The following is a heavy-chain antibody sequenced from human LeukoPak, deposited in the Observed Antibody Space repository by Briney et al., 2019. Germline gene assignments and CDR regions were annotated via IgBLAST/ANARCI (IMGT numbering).Heavy chain of an antibody. Sequence: ASVKVSCKASGGTFSSYAISWVRQAPGQGLEWMGRIIPILGIANYAQKFQGRVTITADKSTSTAYMELSSLRSEDTAVYYCAREGAKDGSGSPIGFDYWGQGTLVTVSS. CDR3: AREGAKDGSGSPIGFDY. V-gene: IGHV1-69*04. D-gene: IGHD3-10*01. CDR2: IIPILGIA. CDR1: GGTFSSYA. J-gene: IGHJ4*02.